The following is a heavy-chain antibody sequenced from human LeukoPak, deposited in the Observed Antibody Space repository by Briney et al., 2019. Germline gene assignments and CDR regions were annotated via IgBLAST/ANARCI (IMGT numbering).Heavy chain of an antibody. CDR3: AKDWRIFGVGSGGPWFDP. CDR1: GFTFSSYG. V-gene: IGHV3-30*02. J-gene: IGHJ5*02. Sequence: GGSLRLSCAASGFTFSSYGMHWVRQAPGKGLEWVAFIRYDGSNKYYADSVKGRFTISRDNSKNTLYLQMNSLRAEDTAVYYCAKDWRIFGVGSGGPWFDPWGQGTLVTVSS. CDR2: IRYDGSNK. D-gene: IGHD3-3*01.